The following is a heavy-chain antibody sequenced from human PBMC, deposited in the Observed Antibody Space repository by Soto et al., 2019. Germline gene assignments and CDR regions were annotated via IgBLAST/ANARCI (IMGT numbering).Heavy chain of an antibody. V-gene: IGHV3-30-3*01. CDR3: ARDGDRGSGSGWFDP. CDR2: ISYDGSNK. Sequence: GGSLRLSCAASGFTFSTYAIHWVRQAPDKGLEWVAVISYDGSNKYYADSVKGRFTISRDNSKNTLYLQMNSLRAEDTAVYYCARDGDRGSGSGWFDPWGQGTLVTVSS. CDR1: GFTFSTYA. D-gene: IGHD3-10*01. J-gene: IGHJ5*02.